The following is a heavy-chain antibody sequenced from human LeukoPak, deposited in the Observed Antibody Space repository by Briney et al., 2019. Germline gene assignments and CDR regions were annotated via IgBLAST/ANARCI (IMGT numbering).Heavy chain of an antibody. CDR3: ARGGNWGYFDY. J-gene: IGHJ4*02. D-gene: IGHD7-27*01. CDR2: ISYDGNNK. V-gene: IGHV3-30*04. Sequence: PGGSLRLSCAASGFSFNMFPMHWVRQAPGKGLKCVAVISYDGNNKYYADSMNGRFTISRDNSKNTLFLQMNSLRTEDTAIYHCARGGNWGYFDYWGQGTLVTVSS. CDR1: GFSFNMFP.